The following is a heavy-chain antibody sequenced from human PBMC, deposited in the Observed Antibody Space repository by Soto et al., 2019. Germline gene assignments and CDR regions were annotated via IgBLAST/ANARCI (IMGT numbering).Heavy chain of an antibody. V-gene: IGHV1-2*04. D-gene: IGHD6-13*01. CDR2: INPNSGGT. J-gene: IGHJ5*02. Sequence: ASVKVSCKASGYTFTGYYMHWVRQAPGQGLEWMGWINPNSGGTNYAQKFQGWVTMTRDTSISTAYMELSRLRSDDTAVYYCARSRGGILQLVPGCFDPWGQGTLVTVSS. CDR1: GYTFTGYY. CDR3: ARSRGGILQLVPGCFDP.